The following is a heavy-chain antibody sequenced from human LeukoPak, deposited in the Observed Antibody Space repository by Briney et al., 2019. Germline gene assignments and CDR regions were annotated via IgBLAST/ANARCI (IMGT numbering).Heavy chain of an antibody. CDR2: IYPGDSDT. Sequence: PGESLKISCQASGYTFVSYWIAWVRQVPGKGLEWMGIIYPGDSDTRHSPSFQSQVSISADKSISTAYLQWSSLKASDTAMYYCARPTHVAASVTDAFDIWGQGTLVTVSS. CDR1: GYTFVSYW. D-gene: IGHD6-25*01. J-gene: IGHJ3*02. CDR3: ARPTHVAASVTDAFDI. V-gene: IGHV5-51*01.